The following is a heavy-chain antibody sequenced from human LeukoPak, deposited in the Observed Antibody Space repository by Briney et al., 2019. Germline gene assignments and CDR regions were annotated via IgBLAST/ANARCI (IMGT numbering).Heavy chain of an antibody. CDR2: IIPIVDVT. V-gene: IGHV1-69*04. D-gene: IGHD3-10*01. Sequence: SVKVSCKASGGTFSNFDFSWVRQAPGQGLQWVGRIIPIVDVTSYAQNFKGRVTITADESTTTAYMELSSLRSEDTAVYYCAREMGDREFYFDYWGQGTLVTVSS. CDR3: AREMGDREFYFDY. CDR1: GGTFSNFD. J-gene: IGHJ4*02.